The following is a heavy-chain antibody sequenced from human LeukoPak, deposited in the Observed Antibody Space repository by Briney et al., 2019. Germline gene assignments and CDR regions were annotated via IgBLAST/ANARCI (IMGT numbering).Heavy chain of an antibody. D-gene: IGHD2-15*01. CDR2: IIPIFGTA. Sequence: SVKVSCKASGGTFSSYAISWVRQAPGQGLEWMGRIIPIFGTANYAQKFQGRVTITTDESTSTAYMELSSLRSEDTAVYYCAREDRSGIRYCSGGSCYSNDYFDYWGQGTLVTVSS. V-gene: IGHV1-69*05. J-gene: IGHJ4*02. CDR3: AREDRSGIRYCSGGSCYSNDYFDY. CDR1: GGTFSSYA.